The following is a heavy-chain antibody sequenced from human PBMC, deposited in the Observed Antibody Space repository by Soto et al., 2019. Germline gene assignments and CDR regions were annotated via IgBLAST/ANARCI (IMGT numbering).Heavy chain of an antibody. Sequence: QITLKESGPPLVKPTQTLTLTCTFSGFSLSTRRVGVGWIRQPPGKALEWLALIYWDDDKRYSPSLKSRLTITNDTPKNQVVLTMTTMGPVDTATYYCAHSTYSSSWYGDAFDIWGQGTMVTVSS. V-gene: IGHV2-5*02. D-gene: IGHD6-13*01. J-gene: IGHJ3*02. CDR1: GFSLSTRRVG. CDR3: AHSTYSSSWYGDAFDI. CDR2: IYWDDDK.